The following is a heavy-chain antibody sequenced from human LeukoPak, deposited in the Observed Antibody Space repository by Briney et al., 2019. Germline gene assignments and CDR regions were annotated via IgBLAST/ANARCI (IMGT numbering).Heavy chain of an antibody. CDR3: ARNYNGMSC. CDR2: IDGDGRTT. J-gene: IGHJ4*02. CDR1: GLTFTNCG. V-gene: IGHV3-74*01. D-gene: IGHD1-26*01. Sequence: PGGSLRLSCVASGLTFTNCGMMWVRQAPGKGLVWVSYIDGDGRTTTYADSVKGRFTISRDNAKNTLYLQMNSLRAEDTAMYYCARNYNGMSCWGQGTLVIVSS.